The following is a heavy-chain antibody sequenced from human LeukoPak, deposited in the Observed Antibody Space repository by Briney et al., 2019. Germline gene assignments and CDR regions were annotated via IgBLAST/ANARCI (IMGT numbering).Heavy chain of an antibody. CDR3: ARARGFTGSYSQPRYDF. CDR1: RGSISTYY. Sequence: SETLSLTCTVSRGSISTYYWTWIRQSPEKGLEWIGYIHYGGRTNYNSSLKSRVTIAVDTFKNQFSLNLNSVTAADTAVYYCARARGFTGSYSQPRYDFWGQGIKVIVSS. D-gene: IGHD1-26*01. V-gene: IGHV4-59*01. J-gene: IGHJ4*02. CDR2: IHYGGRT.